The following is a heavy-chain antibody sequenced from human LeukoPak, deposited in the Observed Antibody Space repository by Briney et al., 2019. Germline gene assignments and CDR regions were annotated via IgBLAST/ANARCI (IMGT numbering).Heavy chain of an antibody. V-gene: IGHV3-7*01. D-gene: IGHD6-19*01. CDR1: GFIFSNYW. Sequence: GGSLRLSCAASGFIFSNYWMSWFRQAPGKGLEWVANIKQDGSEKYYVDSVKGRFTISRDNAKNSLYLQMNSQRAEDTAVYYCAKMGAVAGRWGWFDPWGQGTLVTVSS. J-gene: IGHJ5*02. CDR3: AKMGAVAGRWGWFDP. CDR2: IKQDGSEK.